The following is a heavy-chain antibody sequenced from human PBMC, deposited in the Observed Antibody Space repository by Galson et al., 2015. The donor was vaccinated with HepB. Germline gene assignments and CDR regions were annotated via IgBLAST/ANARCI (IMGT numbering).Heavy chain of an antibody. CDR3: AKIQVLWGAFDI. CDR2: ISGSGGST. Sequence: SLRLSCAASGFTFSSYAMSWVRQAPGKGLEWVSAISGSGGSTYYADSVKGRFTISRDNSKNTLYLQMNSLRAEDTAVYYCAKIQVLWGAFDIWGQGTMVTVSS. V-gene: IGHV3-23*01. CDR1: GFTFSSYA. J-gene: IGHJ3*02. D-gene: IGHD3-16*01.